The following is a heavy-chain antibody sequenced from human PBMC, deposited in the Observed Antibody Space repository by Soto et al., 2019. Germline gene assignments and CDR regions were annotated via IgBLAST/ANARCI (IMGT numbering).Heavy chain of an antibody. V-gene: IGHV4-30-4*01. J-gene: IGHJ6*02. CDR1: GGSISSGDYY. D-gene: IGHD5-18*01. CDR3: DRGYSYGYGDYYYGMDV. CDR2: IYYSGST. Sequence: SETLSLTCTVSGGSISSGDYYWSWIRQPPGKGLEWIGYIYYSGSTYYNPSLKSRVTISVDTSKNQFSLKLSSVTAADTAVYYCDRGYSYGYGDYYYGMDVWGQGTTVTVS.